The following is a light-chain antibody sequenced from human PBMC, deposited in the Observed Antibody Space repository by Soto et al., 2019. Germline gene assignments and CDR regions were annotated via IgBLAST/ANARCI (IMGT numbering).Light chain of an antibody. Sequence: EIMLTQSPGTLSLSPGERATLSCRASQSLSDGYLAWFQQKPGQTPRLLIYSASNRATDIPDRFSGSGSGTDFTLTISRLEPEDFVVYYCQQNGSLPITFGQGTRLEIK. CDR2: SAS. CDR1: QSLSDGY. V-gene: IGKV3-20*01. CDR3: QQNGSLPIT. J-gene: IGKJ5*01.